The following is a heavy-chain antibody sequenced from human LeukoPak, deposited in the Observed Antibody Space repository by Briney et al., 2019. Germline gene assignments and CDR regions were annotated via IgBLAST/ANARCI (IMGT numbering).Heavy chain of an antibody. CDR2: IYYSGST. V-gene: IGHV4-39*07. Sequence: GSLRLSCAASGFTFSSYAMSWVRQPPGKGLEWIGSIYYSGSTYYNPSLKSRVTISVDTSKNQFSLKLSSVTAADTAVYYCARDKGTSYLSSFDYWGQGTLVTVSS. CDR1: GFTFSSYA. CDR3: ARDKGTSYLSSFDY. D-gene: IGHD6-6*01. J-gene: IGHJ4*02.